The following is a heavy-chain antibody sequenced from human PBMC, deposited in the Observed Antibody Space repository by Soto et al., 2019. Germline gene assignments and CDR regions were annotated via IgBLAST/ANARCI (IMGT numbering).Heavy chain of an antibody. V-gene: IGHV1-3*01. D-gene: IGHD3-16*01. CDR3: ARGVMITFEASNWFDP. J-gene: IGHJ5*02. Sequence: GASVKVSCKASGYTFTSYAMHWVRQAPGQRLEWMGWINAGNGNTKYSQRFQGRVTITRDTSASTAYMELSSLRSEDTAVYYCARGVMITFEASNWFDPWGQGTLVTVSS. CDR1: GYTFTSYA. CDR2: INAGNGNT.